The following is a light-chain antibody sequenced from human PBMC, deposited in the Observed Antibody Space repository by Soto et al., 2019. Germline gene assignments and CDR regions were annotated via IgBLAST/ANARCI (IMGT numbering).Light chain of an antibody. CDR3: AAWDDSLSGSYA. V-gene: IGLV1-47*01. CDR2: RND. Sequence: QSVLTQPPSASGTPGQRVTISCSGASSNIGKNFVYWYQQLPRTTPKLLISRNDQRPSGVPERFSGSKSGTSASLAISGLRSEDEAEYYCAAWDDSLSGSYAFGTGIKLTVL. J-gene: IGLJ1*01. CDR1: SSNIGKNF.